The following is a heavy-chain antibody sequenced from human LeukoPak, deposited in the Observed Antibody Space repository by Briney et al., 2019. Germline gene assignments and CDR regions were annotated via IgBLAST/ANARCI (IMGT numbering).Heavy chain of an antibody. J-gene: IGHJ6*03. Sequence: GGSLRLSCAASGFTFSSYSMNWVRQAPGKGLEWVSSISSSSSYIYYADSVKGRFTISRDNAKNSLYLQMNSLRAEDTAVYYCARALLVRGGYYYYYYMDVWGKGTTVTVFS. CDR3: ARALLVRGGYYYYYYMDV. CDR1: GFTFSSYS. V-gene: IGHV3-21*01. D-gene: IGHD6-13*01. CDR2: ISSSSSYI.